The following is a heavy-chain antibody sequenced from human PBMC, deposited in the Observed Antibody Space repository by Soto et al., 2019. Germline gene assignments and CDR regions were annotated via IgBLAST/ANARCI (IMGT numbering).Heavy chain of an antibody. CDR1: GYTFTSYD. D-gene: IGHD6-13*01. V-gene: IGHV1-8*01. Sequence: QVQLVQSGAEVKKPGASVKVSCKASGYTFTSYDINWVRQATGQGLEWMGWMNPNSGNTGYAQKFKGRVTMTRNTSISTAYMERISLRSEDTAVYYCAMCWSSSWYFLVNYWGQGTLVTVAS. J-gene: IGHJ4*02. CDR2: MNPNSGNT. CDR3: AMCWSSSWYFLVNY.